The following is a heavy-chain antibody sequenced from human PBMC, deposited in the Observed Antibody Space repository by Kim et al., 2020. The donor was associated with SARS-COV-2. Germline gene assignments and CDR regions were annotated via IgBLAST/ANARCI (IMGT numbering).Heavy chain of an antibody. J-gene: IGHJ4*02. D-gene: IGHD3-3*01. CDR2: IYYSGST. CDR1: GGSISSYY. Sequence: SETLSLSCTVSGGSISSYYWSRIRQPPGRGLEWIGYIYYSGSTNYNPSLKSRVTISVDTSKNQFSLKLSSVTAADTAVYYCARHYEAPFDYWGQGTLVTVSS. CDR3: ARHYEAPFDY. V-gene: IGHV4-59*08.